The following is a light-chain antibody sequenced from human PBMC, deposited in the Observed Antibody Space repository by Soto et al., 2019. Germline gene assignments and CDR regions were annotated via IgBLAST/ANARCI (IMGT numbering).Light chain of an antibody. J-gene: IGLJ3*02. CDR1: SSNIGSHT. Sequence: QPVLTQPPSASGTPGQRITISCSGSSSNIGSHTVHWYQHLPGTAPKLLIYDNDQRPSGVPDRFSGSKSGSSASLAISGLQSDDESDYYCASWDDSLNVWLFGGGTKVTVL. V-gene: IGLV1-44*01. CDR2: DND. CDR3: ASWDDSLNVWL.